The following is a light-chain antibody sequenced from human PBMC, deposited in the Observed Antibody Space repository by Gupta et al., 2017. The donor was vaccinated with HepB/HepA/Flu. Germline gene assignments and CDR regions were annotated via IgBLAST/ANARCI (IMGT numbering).Light chain of an antibody. Sequence: QSALTQPASLPGSPGQPITISCTGTSSAVGSYNLVSWYQHHPGKAPKLMYKEVSKRPSGLSRRSGGYKSGTTAFLTISGLQAEDEAYYYCCSYEGRSTWVFGGGTKLTVL. V-gene: IGLV2-23*02. CDR3: CSYEGRSTWV. CDR2: EVS. CDR1: SSAVGSYNL. J-gene: IGLJ2*01.